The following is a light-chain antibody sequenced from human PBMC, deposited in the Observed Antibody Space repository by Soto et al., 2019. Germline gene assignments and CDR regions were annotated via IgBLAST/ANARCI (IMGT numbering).Light chain of an antibody. V-gene: IGKV1-27*01. CDR2: AAS. J-gene: IGKJ4*01. CDR3: QKCGIAPFT. CDR1: QSISNY. Sequence: DIQMTQSPSSLSASVGDRVTITCRASQSISNYLAWYQQKPGKVPKLLIYAASTLQSGVPSRFSGSGSGTDFTLTISSLQPEDVATYYCQKCGIAPFTFDGGTKVELK.